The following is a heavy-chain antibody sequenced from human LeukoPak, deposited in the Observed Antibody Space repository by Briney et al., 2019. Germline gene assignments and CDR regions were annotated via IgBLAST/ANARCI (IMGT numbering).Heavy chain of an antibody. V-gene: IGHV3-21*04. Sequence: GGSLRLSCAASGFTFSSYSMNWVRQAPGKGLEWVSSISSSSSYIYYADSVKGRFTISRDNAKNSLYLQMNSLRAEDTAVYYCAKGPGLNWFDPWGQGTLVTVSS. D-gene: IGHD3-9*01. CDR1: GFTFSSYS. J-gene: IGHJ5*02. CDR2: ISSSSSYI. CDR3: AKGPGLNWFDP.